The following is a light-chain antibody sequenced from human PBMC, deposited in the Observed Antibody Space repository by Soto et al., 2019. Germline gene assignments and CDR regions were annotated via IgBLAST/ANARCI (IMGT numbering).Light chain of an antibody. V-gene: IGKV1-39*01. CDR3: QQIYIAPVT. CDR2: AAS. Sequence: DVQMTQSPSSLSASVGDRVTITCRASQNIGSCLNWYQQKPGKAPKLLIYAASNLQSGVPSRFSGSESGADFILTISSLQPEDFATYYCQQIYIAPVTFGQGTKVEIK. J-gene: IGKJ1*01. CDR1: QNIGSC.